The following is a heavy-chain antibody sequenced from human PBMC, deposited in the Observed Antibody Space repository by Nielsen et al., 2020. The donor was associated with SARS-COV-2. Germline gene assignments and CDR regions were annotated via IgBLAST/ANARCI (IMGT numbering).Heavy chain of an antibody. J-gene: IGHJ6*02. CDR2: FSYSGST. D-gene: IGHD2-2*01. CDR1: GGSISSYY. Sequence: SETLSLTCTVSGGSISSYYWSWIRQPPGKGLEWIGYFSYSGSTNYNPSLKSRVTISVDTSKNQFSLKLSSVTAVDTAVYYCARLYCSSTSCNYYYGMDVWGQGTTVTVSS. CDR3: ARLYCSSTSCNYYYGMDV. V-gene: IGHV4-59*01.